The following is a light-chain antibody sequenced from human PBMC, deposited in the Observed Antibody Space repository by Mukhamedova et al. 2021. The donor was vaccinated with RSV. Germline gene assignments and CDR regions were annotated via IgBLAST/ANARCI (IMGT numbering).Light chain of an antibody. V-gene: IGKV1-17*01. CDR2: AAS. CDR3: LQHNSYPLT. Sequence: WYQRRVHGKAPKRLIYAASSLQSGVPSRFGGSGSGTEFTLTISSLQAEDFATYYCLQHNSYPLTFGGGTKVEIK. J-gene: IGKJ4*01.